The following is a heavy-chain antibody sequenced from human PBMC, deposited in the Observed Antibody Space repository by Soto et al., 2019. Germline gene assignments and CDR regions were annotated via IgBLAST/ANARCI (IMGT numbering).Heavy chain of an antibody. V-gene: IGHV1-69*02. D-gene: IGHD3-10*01. CDR3: ARDSDMFRGVMGY. Sequence: QVQLVQSGAEVKKPGSSVKVSCKASGGTFSSYTISWVRQAPGQGLEWMVRIIPILGIANYAQKSQGRVTITADKSTSTAYMELSSLRSEDTAVYYCARDSDMFRGVMGYWGQGTLVTVSS. J-gene: IGHJ4*02. CDR1: GGTFSSYT. CDR2: IIPILGIA.